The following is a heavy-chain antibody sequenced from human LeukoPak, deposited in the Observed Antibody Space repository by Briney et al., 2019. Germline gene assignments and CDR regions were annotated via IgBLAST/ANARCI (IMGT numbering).Heavy chain of an antibody. CDR3: AGTYYYDSSGYYHYSL. J-gene: IGHJ4*02. CDR2: IYYSGST. D-gene: IGHD3-22*01. Sequence: SETLSLTCTVSGGSISSYYWSWIRQPPGKGLEWIGYIYYSGSTNYNPSLKSRVTISVDTSKNQFSLKLSSVTAADTAVYYCAGTYYYDSSGYYHYSLWGQGTLVTVSA. V-gene: IGHV4-59*01. CDR1: GGSISSYY.